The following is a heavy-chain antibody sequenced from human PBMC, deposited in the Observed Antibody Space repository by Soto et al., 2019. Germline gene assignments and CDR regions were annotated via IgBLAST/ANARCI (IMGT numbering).Heavy chain of an antibody. Sequence: SETLSLTCTVSGDTITSSSYFWSWIRQSPGRGLEYIGYTYYNGRTNYNPSLQSRVTISVDTSTSQFSLNLTSVTAGDTAVYYCARMSRTVNYWGQGIPVTVS. CDR1: GDTITSSSYF. V-gene: IGHV4-61*01. J-gene: IGHJ4*02. D-gene: IGHD4-17*01. CDR3: ARMSRTVNY. CDR2: TYYNGRT.